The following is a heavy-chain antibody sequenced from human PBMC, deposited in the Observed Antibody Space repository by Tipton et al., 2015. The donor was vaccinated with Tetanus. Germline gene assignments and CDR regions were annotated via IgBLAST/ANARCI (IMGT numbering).Heavy chain of an antibody. CDR2: IYYSGST. CDR1: GGSISSSSYY. J-gene: IGHJ5*02. Sequence: GLVKPSETLSLTCTVSGGSISSSSYYWGWIRQPPGKGLEWIGSIYYSGSTYYNPSPKSRLTISVDTSKDQFSLKLSSVVAADTAVYYCARGPFAYDRWGQGALVTVSS. CDR3: ARGPFAYDR. V-gene: IGHV4-39*07.